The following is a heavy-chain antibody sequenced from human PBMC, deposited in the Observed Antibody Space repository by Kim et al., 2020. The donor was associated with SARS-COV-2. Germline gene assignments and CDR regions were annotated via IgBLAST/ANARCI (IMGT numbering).Heavy chain of an antibody. D-gene: IGHD6-19*01. V-gene: IGHV7-4-1*02. CDR1: GYTFTSYA. CDR2: INTNTGNP. Sequence: ASVKVSCKASGYTFTSYAMNWVRQAPGQGLEWMGWINTNTGNPTYAQGFTGRFVFSLDTSVSTAYLQISSLKAEDTAMYYCARDDGSGWWQAYYFDYWGQGTLVTVSS. J-gene: IGHJ4*02. CDR3: ARDDGSGWWQAYYFDY.